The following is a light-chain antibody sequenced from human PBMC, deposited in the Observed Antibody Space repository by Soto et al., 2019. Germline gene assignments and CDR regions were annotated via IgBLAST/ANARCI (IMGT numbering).Light chain of an antibody. V-gene: IGLV2-14*01. CDR3: SSYTSSSTPYV. Sequence: QSALTQPASVSGSPGQSITISCTGTSSDVGAYNYVSWYQRHPGKAPKLMIYDVSNRPSGVSNRFSGSKSGNTASLTISGLQAEDEADYYCSSYTSSSTPYVFGTGTKVTVL. CDR1: SSDVGAYNY. CDR2: DVS. J-gene: IGLJ1*01.